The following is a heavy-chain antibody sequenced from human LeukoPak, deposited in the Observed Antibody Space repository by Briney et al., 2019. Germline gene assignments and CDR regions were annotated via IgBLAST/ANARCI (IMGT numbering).Heavy chain of an antibody. CDR2: NSAYNDNT. CDR3: ARGLTGGWFDP. J-gene: IGHJ5*02. CDR1: GYTFTNYG. V-gene: IGHV1-18*01. D-gene: IGHD3-9*01. Sequence: ASVKVSCKASGYTFTNYGIIWVRQAPGRGLEWMGWNSAYNDNTNYAQKFQGRVTMTTDTSTNTAYMELRSLRSDDTAVYYCARGLTGGWFDPWGQGTLVTVSS.